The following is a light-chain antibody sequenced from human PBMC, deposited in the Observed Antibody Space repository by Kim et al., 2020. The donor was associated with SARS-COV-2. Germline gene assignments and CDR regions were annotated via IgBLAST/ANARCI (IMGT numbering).Light chain of an antibody. CDR1: SSEAGGYKY. Sequence: QSALTQPASVSGSPGQSITISCTGSSSEAGGYKYVSWYQQRPGKAPEVMIYDVNKRPSGVSNRFSGSKSGNTASLTISGLQTEDEADYYCTSYTTKSWVFGGGTK. J-gene: IGLJ3*02. CDR3: TSYTTKSWV. V-gene: IGLV2-14*01. CDR2: DVN.